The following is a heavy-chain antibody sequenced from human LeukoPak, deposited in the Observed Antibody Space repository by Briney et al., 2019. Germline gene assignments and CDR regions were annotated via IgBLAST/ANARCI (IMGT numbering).Heavy chain of an antibody. CDR1: GFTFSNFW. CDR3: ARCSGWAFKN. V-gene: IGHV3-7*01. CDR2: INQDGSEK. D-gene: IGHD6-19*01. J-gene: IGHJ4*02. Sequence: GGSLRLSCAASGFTFSNFWMSWVRQAPGKGLEWVANINQDGSEKNYVDSVKGRFTISRDSAKNSLYLQMDGLRVEDTAIYYCARCSGWAFKNWGQGTLVTVSS.